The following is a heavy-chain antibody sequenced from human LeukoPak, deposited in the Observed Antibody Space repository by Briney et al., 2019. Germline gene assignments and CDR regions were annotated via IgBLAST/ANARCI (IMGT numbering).Heavy chain of an antibody. V-gene: IGHV7-4-1*02. CDR3: AISPLYYDILTGYYKAFPLDY. CDR1: GYTFTSYA. CDR2: INTNTGNP. D-gene: IGHD3-9*01. Sequence: ASVTVSCKASGYTFTSYAMYWVRQAPGQGLDWMGWINTNTGNPTYAQGFTGRFVFSLDTSVSTAYLQISSLKAEDTAVYYCAISPLYYDILTGYYKAFPLDYWGQGTLVTVSS. J-gene: IGHJ4*02.